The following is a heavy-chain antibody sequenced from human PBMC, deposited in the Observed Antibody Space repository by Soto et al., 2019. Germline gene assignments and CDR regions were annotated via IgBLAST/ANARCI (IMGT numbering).Heavy chain of an antibody. Sequence: GASVKVSCKASGYTFTSYAMHWVRQAPGQRLEWMGWISADNGNTKYAQKLQGRVTFTTDTSTSTAYMDLRSLRSDDTAVYFWARGGQWDFLSDYWGQGPLVTSPQ. J-gene: IGHJ4*02. D-gene: IGHD1-26*01. CDR2: ISADNGNT. CDR3: ARGGQWDFLSDY. V-gene: IGHV1-3*01. CDR1: GYTFTSYA.